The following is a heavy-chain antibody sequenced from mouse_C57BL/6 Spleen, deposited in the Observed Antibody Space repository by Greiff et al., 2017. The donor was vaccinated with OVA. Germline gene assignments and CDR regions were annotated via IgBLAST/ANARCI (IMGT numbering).Heavy chain of an antibody. Sequence: DVQLVESGGGLVKPGGSLKLSCAASGFTFSSYTMSWVRQTPEKRLEWVATISGGGGNTYYPDSVKGRFTISRDNAKNTLYLQMSSLRSEDTALYYCARRGWFPSFDYWGQGTTLTVSS. CDR3: ARRGWFPSFDY. CDR1: GFTFSSYT. D-gene: IGHD2-3*01. CDR2: ISGGGGNT. V-gene: IGHV5-9*01. J-gene: IGHJ2*01.